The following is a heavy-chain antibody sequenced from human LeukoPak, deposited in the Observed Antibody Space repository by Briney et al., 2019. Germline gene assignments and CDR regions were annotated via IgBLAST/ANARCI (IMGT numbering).Heavy chain of an antibody. CDR2: INSDGSST. CDR1: GFTFSSYW. CDR3: AREPPYCSGGSCYLRSFDY. Sequence: GGSLRLSCAASGFTFSSYWMHWVRHAPGKGLVWVSRINSDGSSTIYADSVKGRFTISRDNAKHTRYLQMNSLRAEDTAVYYCAREPPYCSGGSCYLRSFDYWGQGTLVSVSS. V-gene: IGHV3-74*01. D-gene: IGHD2-15*01. J-gene: IGHJ4*02.